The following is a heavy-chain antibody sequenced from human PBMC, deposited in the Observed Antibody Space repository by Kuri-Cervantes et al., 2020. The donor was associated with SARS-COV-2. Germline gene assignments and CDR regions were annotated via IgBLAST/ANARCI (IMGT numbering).Heavy chain of an antibody. D-gene: IGHD6-13*01. CDR3: ARVPEGGYSFQH. CDR1: GGSISSSSYY. Sequence: GSLRLSCTVSGGSISSSSYYWSWIRQPPGKGLEWIGEINHSGSTNYNPSLKSRVTISVDTSKNQFSLKLSSVTAADTAVYYCARVPEGGYSFQHWGQGTLVTVSS. V-gene: IGHV4-39*07. CDR2: INHSGST. J-gene: IGHJ1*01.